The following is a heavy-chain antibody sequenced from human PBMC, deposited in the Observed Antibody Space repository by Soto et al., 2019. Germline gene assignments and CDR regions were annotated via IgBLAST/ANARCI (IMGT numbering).Heavy chain of an antibody. Sequence: QVQLVQSGAEVKKPGASVKVSCKASGYTFTSYGISWVRQAPGQGLEWMGWISAYNGNTNYAQKLQGRVTMTTDTTTSTAYMELWSLRSDDTAVYFCARAGYCSSTSCYEPTNYWGQGTLVTVSS. V-gene: IGHV1-18*01. CDR2: ISAYNGNT. D-gene: IGHD2-2*01. J-gene: IGHJ4*02. CDR3: ARAGYCSSTSCYEPTNY. CDR1: GYTFTSYG.